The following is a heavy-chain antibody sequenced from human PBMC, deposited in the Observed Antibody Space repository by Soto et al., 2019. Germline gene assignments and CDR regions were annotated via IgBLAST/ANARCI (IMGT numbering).Heavy chain of an antibody. D-gene: IGHD2-2*01. CDR1: GGSFSGDH. CDR3: ARRYCSTTSCLAGFDP. CDR2: VNHSGST. V-gene: IGHV4-34*01. Sequence: SETRSLTCAVYGGSFSGDHWTWIRQPPGKGLEWIGEVNHSGSTNYNPSLKSRVTLSVDTSKNQISLKVKSVTAADTAVYYCARRYCSTTSCLAGFDPWGRGTLVTVSS. J-gene: IGHJ5*02.